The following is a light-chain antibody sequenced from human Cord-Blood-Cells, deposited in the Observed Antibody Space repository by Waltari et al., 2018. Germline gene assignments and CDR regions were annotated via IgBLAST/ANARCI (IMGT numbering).Light chain of an antibody. V-gene: IGLV2-14*01. CDR1: SSDVGGSNY. CDR2: DVS. J-gene: IGLJ2*01. Sequence: QSALTQPASVSGSPGQSITISCTGTSSDVGGSNYVPWYQQHPGKTPKLMISDVSNRPSGVSNRFSGSKSGNTASLTISGLQAEDEADYYCSSYTSSSTLGVFGGGTKLTVL. CDR3: SSYTSSSTLGV.